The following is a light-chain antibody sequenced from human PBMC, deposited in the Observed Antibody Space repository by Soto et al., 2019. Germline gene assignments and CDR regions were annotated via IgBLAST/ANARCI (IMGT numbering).Light chain of an antibody. Sequence: EIVMTQTPATRSVSPGEKATRSCRASQSVSSNLAWYQQKPGQAPRLLIYGAYTRATGIPARFSGSGSGTEFTLTISSLQSEDFAVYYCQQYNNWPRTFGQGTKVDIK. J-gene: IGKJ1*01. V-gene: IGKV3-15*01. CDR1: QSVSSN. CDR3: QQYNNWPRT. CDR2: GAY.